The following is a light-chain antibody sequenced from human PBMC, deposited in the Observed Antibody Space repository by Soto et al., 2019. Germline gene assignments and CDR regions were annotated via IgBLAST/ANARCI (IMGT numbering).Light chain of an antibody. CDR3: QQYYGIPT. V-gene: IGKV4-1*01. CDR1: QRVLYSSNNKNY. Sequence: DIVMTQSPDSLAVSLGERATINCKSSQRVLYSSNNKNYLNWYQQKPGQPLKLLIYWASTRESGVPDRFSGSGSGTDFTLTISSLQAEVVTVYYCQQYYGIPTFGQGTKVEIK. J-gene: IGKJ1*01. CDR2: WAS.